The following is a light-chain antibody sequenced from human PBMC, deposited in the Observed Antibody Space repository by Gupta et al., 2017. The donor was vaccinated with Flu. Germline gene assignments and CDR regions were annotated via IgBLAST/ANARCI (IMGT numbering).Light chain of an antibody. J-gene: IGLJ1*01. V-gene: IGLV2-14*01. CDR1: SSDIGGYNF. Sequence: QSALTQPASVSGSPGQSLTISCTGTSSDIGGYNFVSWYQQHPGKAPKLMIFEVSHRPSGVSTRFSGSKSGNTASLTISGLQAEDEADYYCSSYTSSSTLEVFGTGTKVTVL. CDR2: EVS. CDR3: SSYTSSSTLEV.